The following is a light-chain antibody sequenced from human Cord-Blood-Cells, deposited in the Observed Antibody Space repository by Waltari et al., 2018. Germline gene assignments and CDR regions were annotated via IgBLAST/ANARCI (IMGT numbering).Light chain of an antibody. J-gene: IGLJ3*02. Sequence: QSVLTQPPSASGTPGQRVTISCSGSSSNIGSNYVYWYQHLPGTAPKRLTYRNKRRPAGVPDRFSGSKSGTSASLAISGLRSEDEADYYCAAWDDSLSGNWVFGGGTKLTVL. V-gene: IGLV1-47*01. CDR1: SSNIGSNY. CDR3: AAWDDSLSGNWV. CDR2: RNK.